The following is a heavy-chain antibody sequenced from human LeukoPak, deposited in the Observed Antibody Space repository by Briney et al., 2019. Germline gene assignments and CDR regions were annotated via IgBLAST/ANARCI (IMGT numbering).Heavy chain of an antibody. J-gene: IGHJ5*02. Sequence: PGKSLRLSCVASGFTFSSSWMSWVRQGPGKGLQWVASINQDEIHYVDAVRGRFTISRDNAKNSLYLRMNSLTADDTAVYYCVRSHHPGGWFDPWGQGTLVTVSS. CDR2: INQDEI. CDR3: VRSHHPGGWFDP. CDR1: GFTFSSSW. D-gene: IGHD3-10*01. V-gene: IGHV3-7*01.